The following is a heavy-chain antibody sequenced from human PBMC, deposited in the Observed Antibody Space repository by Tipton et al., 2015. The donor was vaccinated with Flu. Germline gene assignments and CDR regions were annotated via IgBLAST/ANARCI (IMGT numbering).Heavy chain of an antibody. CDR1: SFTFSDNW. V-gene: IGHV3-7*01. CDR3: SISLNS. CDR2: INQGGSQR. J-gene: IGHJ5*02. Sequence: GSLRLSCTVSSFTFSDNWMDWVHQAPGKGLEWVANINQGGSQRYYVDSVKGRFTISRDNAKRSLYLQLDSLRAEDTGVYYCSISLNSWGQGTLVTVSS.